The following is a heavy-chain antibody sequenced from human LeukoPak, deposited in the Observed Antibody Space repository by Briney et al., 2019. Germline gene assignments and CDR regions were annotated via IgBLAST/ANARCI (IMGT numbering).Heavy chain of an antibody. J-gene: IGHJ4*02. CDR3: AGGSSGYYLRFDY. Sequence: ASVKVSCKASGYTFTGYYMHWVRQAPGQGLEWMGWINPNSGGTNYAQKFQGRVTRTRDTSISTAYMELSRLRSDDTAVYYCAGGSSGYYLRFDYWGQGTLVTVSS. D-gene: IGHD3-22*01. V-gene: IGHV1-2*02. CDR2: INPNSGGT. CDR1: GYTFTGYY.